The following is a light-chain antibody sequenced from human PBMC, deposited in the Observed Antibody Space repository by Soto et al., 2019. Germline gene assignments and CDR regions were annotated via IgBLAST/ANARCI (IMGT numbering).Light chain of an antibody. CDR2: GTS. J-gene: IGKJ1*01. CDR3: QQYRSSRWT. V-gene: IGKV3-20*01. CDR1: QTVSNSY. Sequence: LTQSPSTLSLARGDRATVYCVAGQTVSNSYLAWYQQKPGQAPRLLIYGTSSRATGIPDRFTGSGSGLQFPHSFNSLEPEDFVIYYCQQYRSSRWTVGQGTKVDI.